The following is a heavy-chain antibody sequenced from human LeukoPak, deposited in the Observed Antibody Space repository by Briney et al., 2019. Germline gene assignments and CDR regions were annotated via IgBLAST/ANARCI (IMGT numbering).Heavy chain of an antibody. Sequence: GGSLRLSCAASGFTFSSYWMHWVRQVPGKGLVWVSRISTDGTTTSYADSVKGRFTISRDNAKNTLYLQMNSLRAEDTAVYYCARERRNVGATIDWWGQGTLVTVSS. CDR1: GFTFSSYW. J-gene: IGHJ4*02. CDR3: ARERRNVGATIDW. D-gene: IGHD1-26*01. V-gene: IGHV3-74*01. CDR2: ISTDGTTT.